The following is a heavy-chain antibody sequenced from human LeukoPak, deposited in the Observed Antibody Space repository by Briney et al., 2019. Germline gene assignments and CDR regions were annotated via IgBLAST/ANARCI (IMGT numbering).Heavy chain of an antibody. D-gene: IGHD2-2*01. CDR3: ARVFISPYQLLTSYYMDV. CDR1: GYTFTSYD. CDR2: MNPNSGNT. Sequence: GASVKVSCKASGYTFTSYDINWVRQATGQGLEWMGWMNPNSGNTGYAQKFQGRVTMIRNTSISTAFMELSSLRSEDTAVYYCARVFISPYQLLTSYYMDVWGKGTTVIVSS. V-gene: IGHV1-8*01. J-gene: IGHJ6*03.